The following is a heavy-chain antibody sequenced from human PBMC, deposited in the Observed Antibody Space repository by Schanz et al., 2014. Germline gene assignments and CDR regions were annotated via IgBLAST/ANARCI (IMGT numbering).Heavy chain of an antibody. D-gene: IGHD2-2*01. Sequence: QVQLVQSGAELKNPGASVKVSCKASGYSFSAYYMHWVRQAPGQGLEWMGWINPNSGGTNYPQRFRGGVTTTRDTSSRTAYMQLSRLTSDDTAVYFCARERGRGYCSRTRCSKDYGMDAWGQGTTVTVSS. CDR3: ARERGRGYCSRTRCSKDYGMDA. CDR1: GYSFSAYY. J-gene: IGHJ6*02. V-gene: IGHV1-2*02. CDR2: INPNSGGT.